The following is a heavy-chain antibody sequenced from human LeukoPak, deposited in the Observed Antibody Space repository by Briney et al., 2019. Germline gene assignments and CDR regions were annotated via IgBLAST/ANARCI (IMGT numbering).Heavy chain of an antibody. CDR2: ISYDGSDK. J-gene: IGHJ4*02. CDR3: AKGRSTGWFGEWLDH. CDR1: GFTFSSYG. D-gene: IGHD3-10*01. Sequence: PGRSLRLSCAASGFTFSSYGMHWVRQAPGKGLEWVAVISYDGSDKYYADSVKGRFTISRDNSKNTPYLQMNSLRAEDTAVYYCAKGRSTGWFGEWLDHRGQGTLVTVSP. V-gene: IGHV3-30*18.